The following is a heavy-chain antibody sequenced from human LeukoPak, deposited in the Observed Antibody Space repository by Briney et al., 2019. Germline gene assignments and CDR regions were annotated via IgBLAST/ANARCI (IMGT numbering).Heavy chain of an antibody. CDR1: GYTFTSYY. D-gene: IGHD4-17*01. J-gene: IGHJ4*02. V-gene: IGHV1-46*01. CDR2: INPSGGST. Sequence: ASVKVSCKASGYTFTSYYMHCVRHAPGQGLEWMVIINPSGGSTSYAQKFQGRVTMTRDTSTSTVYMELSSLRSEDTAVYYCASVAGGYGDYTLLYWGQGTLVTVSS. CDR3: ASVAGGYGDYTLLY.